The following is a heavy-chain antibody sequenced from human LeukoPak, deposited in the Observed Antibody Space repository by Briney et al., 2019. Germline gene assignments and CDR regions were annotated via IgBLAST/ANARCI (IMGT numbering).Heavy chain of an antibody. CDR1: GFTFSSYA. D-gene: IGHD7-27*01. J-gene: IGHJ6*02. CDR2: ISKSDGST. V-gene: IGHV3-23*01. Sequence: PGGSLRLSCAASGFTFSSYAMTWVRQAPGKGLAWVSSISKSDGSTYYADSVKGRFTISRDNSKNTLYLQMNSLRAEDTAVYYCAKADEQGRYYYYGMDVWGQGTTVTVSS. CDR3: AKADEQGRYYYYGMDV.